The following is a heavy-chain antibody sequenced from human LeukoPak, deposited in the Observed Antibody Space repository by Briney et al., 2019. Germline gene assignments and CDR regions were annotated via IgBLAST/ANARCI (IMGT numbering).Heavy chain of an antibody. Sequence: PSETLSLTCAVYGGSFSGYYWSWIRQPPGKGLEWIGEINHSGSTNYNPSLKSRVTISVDTSKNQFSLKLSSVTAADTAVYYCARGYDSSGYYSREYYYGMDVWGQWTTVTVSS. D-gene: IGHD3-22*01. CDR2: INHSGST. J-gene: IGHJ6*02. V-gene: IGHV4-34*01. CDR3: ARGYDSSGYYSREYYYGMDV. CDR1: GGSFSGYY.